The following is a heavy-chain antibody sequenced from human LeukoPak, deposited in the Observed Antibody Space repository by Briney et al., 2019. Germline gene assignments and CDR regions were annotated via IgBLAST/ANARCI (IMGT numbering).Heavy chain of an antibody. CDR3: ARAYDSSSYYWL. J-gene: IGHJ4*02. V-gene: IGHV4-61*01. D-gene: IGHD3-22*01. CDR2: IYYSGST. CDR1: GGSVSSGSYY. Sequence: KSSETLSLTCTVSGGSVSSGSYYWSWIWQPPGKGLEWIGYIYYSGSTNYNPSLKSRVTISVDTSKNQFSLKLSSVTAADTAVYYCARAYDSSSYYWLWGQGTLVTVSS.